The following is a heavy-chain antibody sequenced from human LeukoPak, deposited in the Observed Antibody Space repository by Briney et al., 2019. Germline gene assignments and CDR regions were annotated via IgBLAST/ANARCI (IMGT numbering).Heavy chain of an antibody. Sequence: PSETLSLTCTVSGGSISSGDYYWSWIRQPPGKGLEWIGYIYYSGSTYYNPSLKSRVTISVDTSKNQFSLKLSSETAADTAVYYCARDLPTRDGYGYYGMDVWGQGTTVTVSS. CDR1: GGSISSGDYY. J-gene: IGHJ6*02. V-gene: IGHV4-30-4*01. CDR3: ARDLPTRDGYGYYGMDV. CDR2: IYYSGST. D-gene: IGHD5-24*01.